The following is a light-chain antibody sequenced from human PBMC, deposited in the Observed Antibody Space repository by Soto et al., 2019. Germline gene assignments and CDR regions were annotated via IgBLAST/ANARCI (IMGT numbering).Light chain of an antibody. V-gene: IGKV3-11*01. J-gene: IGKJ4*01. Sequence: ETVLTQSPGTLSLSPGERATLSCRASQSVGSYLAWYQQKPGQAPRLLIYGASNRATGIPARFSGSGSGTDFTLTISSLEPEDFAVYYCHQRSNWLTFGGGTKVEIK. CDR2: GAS. CDR3: HQRSNWLT. CDR1: QSVGSY.